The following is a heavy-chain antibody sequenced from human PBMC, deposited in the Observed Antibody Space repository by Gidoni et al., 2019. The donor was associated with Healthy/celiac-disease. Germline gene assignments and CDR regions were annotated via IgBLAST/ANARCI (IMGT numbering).Heavy chain of an antibody. J-gene: IGHJ4*02. CDR2: ISGSGGRT. D-gene: IGHD3-3*01. CDR3: AKDCPDPITIFGVAVDY. CDR1: GVPSSSFA. Sequence: EVQLLESGGGWVQPGGSLRLSCAASGVPSSSFAMSWVSQAPGKGLEWVADISGSGGRTYNADSVKGRFTSSRDNTKNTRYLQMNSLRAEDTAVYYCAKDCPDPITIFGVAVDYWGQGTLVTVSS. V-gene: IGHV3-23*01.